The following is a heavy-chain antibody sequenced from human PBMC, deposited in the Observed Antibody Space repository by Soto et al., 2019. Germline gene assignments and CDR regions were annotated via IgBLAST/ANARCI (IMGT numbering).Heavy chain of an antibody. D-gene: IGHD4-17*01. CDR3: ARDPDYGDYGTSPADDY. CDR2: INAGNGNT. J-gene: IGHJ4*02. V-gene: IGHV1-3*01. Sequence: VKVSCKTSGYTFTSYIIHWVRQAPGQRLEWMGWINAGNGNTKYSQKFQGRVTITRDTSASTAYMELSSLRSEDTAVYYCARDPDYGDYGTSPADDYWGQGTLVTVSS. CDR1: GYTFTSYI.